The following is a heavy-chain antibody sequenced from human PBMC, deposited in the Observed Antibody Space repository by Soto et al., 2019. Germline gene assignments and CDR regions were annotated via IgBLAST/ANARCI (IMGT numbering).Heavy chain of an antibody. Sequence: SETLSLTCTVSGASISGFYWSWIRKSAGKGLEWIGRIYATGTTDYNPSLKSRVMMSVDTSKKQFSLKLRSVTAADTAVYYCVRDGTKTLRDWFDPWGQG. CDR1: GASISGFY. D-gene: IGHD1-1*01. CDR2: IYATGTT. J-gene: IGHJ5*02. CDR3: VRDGTKTLRDWFDP. V-gene: IGHV4-4*07.